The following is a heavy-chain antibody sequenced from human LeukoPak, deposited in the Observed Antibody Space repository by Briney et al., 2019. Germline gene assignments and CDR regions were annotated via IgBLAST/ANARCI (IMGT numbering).Heavy chain of an antibody. V-gene: IGHV1-18*01. CDR1: GYTFTSYG. CDR3: ARVDTAMASPDY. D-gene: IGHD5-18*01. Sequence: ASVKVSCKASGYTFTSYGISWVRQAPGQGLEWMGWISAYNGNTQYARKLQGRVTLATDTSTSTAYMELTSLRSDDTAVYYCARVDTAMASPDYWGQGTLVTVSS. CDR2: ISAYNGNT. J-gene: IGHJ4*02.